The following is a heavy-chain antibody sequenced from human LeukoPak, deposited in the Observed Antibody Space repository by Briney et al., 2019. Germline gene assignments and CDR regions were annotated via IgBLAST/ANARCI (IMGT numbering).Heavy chain of an antibody. V-gene: IGHV4-39*01. Sequence: SETLSLTCTVSGGSISSGSYYWGWIRQPPGKGLEWIGSIYYSGSTNYNPSLKSRVTISVDTSKNQFSLKLSSVTAADTAVYYCARQAGGYSYGLNWFDPWGQGTLVTVSS. D-gene: IGHD5-18*01. CDR2: IYYSGST. CDR1: GGSISSGSYY. CDR3: ARQAGGYSYGLNWFDP. J-gene: IGHJ5*02.